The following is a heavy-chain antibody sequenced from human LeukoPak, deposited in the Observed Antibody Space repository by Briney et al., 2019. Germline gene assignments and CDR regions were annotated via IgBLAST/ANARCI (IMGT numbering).Heavy chain of an antibody. CDR3: AKQITMVREFDY. J-gene: IGHJ4*02. CDR1: GFTFSSYD. D-gene: IGHD3-10*01. V-gene: IGHV3-23*01. CDR2: ISGSGGST. Sequence: PGGSLRLSCAASGFTFSSYDMSWVRQAPGKGLEWVSAISGSGGSTYYADSVKGRFTISRDNSKNTLYLQMNSLRAEDTAVYYCAKQITMVREFDYWGQGTLVTVSS.